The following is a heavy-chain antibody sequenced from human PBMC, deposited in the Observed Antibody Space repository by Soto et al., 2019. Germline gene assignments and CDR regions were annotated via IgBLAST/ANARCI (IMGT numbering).Heavy chain of an antibody. J-gene: IGHJ5*02. D-gene: IGHD2-15*01. V-gene: IGHV4-59*01. CDR1: GGSISSYY. CDR3: ARGNYCSGGSCYSGYWFDP. Sequence: QVQLQESGPGLVKPSETLSLTCTVSGGSISSYYWSWIRQPPGKGLEWLGYIYYSGSTNYNPSLKSRVTISVDTSKNQFSLKLSSVTAADTAVYYCARGNYCSGGSCYSGYWFDPWGQGTLVTVSS. CDR2: IYYSGST.